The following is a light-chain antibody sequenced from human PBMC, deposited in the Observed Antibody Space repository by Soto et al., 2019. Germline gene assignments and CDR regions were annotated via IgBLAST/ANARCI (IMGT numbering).Light chain of an antibody. J-gene: IGKJ1*01. CDR2: KAS. Sequence: DIQMTQSPCTLSASVGDRVTITCRASESISSWLAWYQQKPGKAPKLLIYKASNLESGVPSRFSGSGSGTEFTLTISSLQPDDFAAYYCQQYKSYSRTFGQGTKVEIK. V-gene: IGKV1-5*03. CDR3: QQYKSYSRT. CDR1: ESISSW.